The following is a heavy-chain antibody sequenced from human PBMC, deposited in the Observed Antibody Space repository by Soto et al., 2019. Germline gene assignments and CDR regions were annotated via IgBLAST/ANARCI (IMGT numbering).Heavy chain of an antibody. J-gene: IGHJ4*02. CDR3: ARPDSSGWDWDY. V-gene: IGHV1-46*03. CDR2: IIPSGGTT. CDR1: GYTFTSYY. Sequence: ASVKVSCKASGYTFTSYYMHWVRQAPGQGLEWMGVIIPSGGTTNYAQQFHDRITLTRDTATSTVYMELSSLRSEDTAMYDCARPDSSGWDWDYWGQGTLVTVSS. D-gene: IGHD6-19*01.